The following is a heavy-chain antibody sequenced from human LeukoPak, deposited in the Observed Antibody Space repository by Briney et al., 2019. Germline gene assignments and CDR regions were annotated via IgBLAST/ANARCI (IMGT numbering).Heavy chain of an antibody. Sequence: SETLSLTCTVSGGSISSGGYYWSWIRQHPGKGLEWIGYIYYSGSTNYNPSLKSRVTVSVDTSKNQFSLKLSSVTAADTAVYYCARSQVKEGDGYNSRNPVDYWGQGTLVTVSS. D-gene: IGHD5-24*01. CDR2: IYYSGST. V-gene: IGHV4-31*03. CDR1: GGSISSGGYY. J-gene: IGHJ4*02. CDR3: ARSQVKEGDGYNSRNPVDY.